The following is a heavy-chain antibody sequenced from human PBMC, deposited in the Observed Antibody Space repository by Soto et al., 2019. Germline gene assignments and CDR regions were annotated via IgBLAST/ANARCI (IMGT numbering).Heavy chain of an antibody. CDR2: IYYSVST. V-gene: IGHV4-31*03. Sequence: PSETLSLTCTVSGCSISSGGYYWSWIRQHPGNGLDLIGYIYYSVSTYYNPSLNSRVTISVDTSNNQFSLKLSSVTAADTAVYYSARELSSSWYYLDSWGQGTLVNVSS. J-gene: IGHJ4*02. CDR1: GCSISSGGYY. CDR3: ARELSSSWYYLDS. D-gene: IGHD6-13*01.